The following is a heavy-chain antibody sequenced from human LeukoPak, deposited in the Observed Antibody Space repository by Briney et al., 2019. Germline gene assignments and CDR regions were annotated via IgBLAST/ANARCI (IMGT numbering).Heavy chain of an antibody. CDR1: GDSISGYY. J-gene: IGHJ4*02. CDR3: ARYAYGGYYFDY. Sequence: PSETLSLTYTVSGDSISGYYWAWIRQPPAKGLEWIAYIYYSGSTNYNPSLKSRVTISVDTSKNQFSLTLTSVTAADTAVYYCARYAYGGYYFDYWGQGTLVTVSS. D-gene: IGHD3-16*01. V-gene: IGHV4-59*01. CDR2: IYYSGST.